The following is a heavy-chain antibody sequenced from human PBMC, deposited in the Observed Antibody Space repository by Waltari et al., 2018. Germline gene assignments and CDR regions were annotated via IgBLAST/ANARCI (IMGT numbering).Heavy chain of an antibody. J-gene: IGHJ4*02. CDR3: AKSKSGYSNDHFDF. Sequence: QVQLQESGPGLVKPSETLSLTCTVSGASVTTAYWSWLRQSPGRGLEWMGYIYSSGSTNYNPSLKSRVTLSIATSKNQFSLTLTSVTAADTAVYYCAKSKSGYSNDHFDFWGQGTLVTVSS. CDR1: GASVTTAY. CDR2: IYSSGST. D-gene: IGHD6-13*01. V-gene: IGHV4-59*02.